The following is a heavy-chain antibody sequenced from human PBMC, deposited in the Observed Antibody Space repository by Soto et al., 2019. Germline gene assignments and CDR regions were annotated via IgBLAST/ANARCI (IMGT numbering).Heavy chain of an antibody. D-gene: IGHD2-2*01. CDR2: INSDGSST. Sequence: EVQLVESGGGLVQPGGSLRLSCAASGFTFSSYWMHWVRQAPGKGLVWVSRINSDGSSTSYADSVKGRFTISRDNAKNTLYLQMNSLRAEDTAVYYCARDLRGYCSSTSCYAFHYFDYWGQGTLVTVSS. V-gene: IGHV3-74*01. CDR1: GFTFSSYW. J-gene: IGHJ4*02. CDR3: ARDLRGYCSSTSCYAFHYFDY.